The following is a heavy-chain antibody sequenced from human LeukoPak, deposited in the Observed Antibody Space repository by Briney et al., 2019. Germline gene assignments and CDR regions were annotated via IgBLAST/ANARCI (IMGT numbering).Heavy chain of an antibody. V-gene: IGHV1-46*01. CDR3: ARDPRPPDIVVVVASYYFDY. CDR2: INPSGGST. CDR1: GYTFTSYY. J-gene: IGHJ4*02. Sequence: ASVKVSCKASGYTFTSYYMHWVRQAPGQGLEWMGIINPSGGSTSYAQKFQGRVTMTRDTSTSTVYMELSSLRSEDTAVYYCARDPRPPDIVVVVASYYFDYWGQGTLVTVSS. D-gene: IGHD2-15*01.